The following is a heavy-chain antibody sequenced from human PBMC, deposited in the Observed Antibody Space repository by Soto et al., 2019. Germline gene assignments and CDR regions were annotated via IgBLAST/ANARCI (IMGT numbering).Heavy chain of an antibody. Sequence: EVQLVESGGGLVQPGGSLRLSCAASGFTFSRYWMHWVRQAPGKGLVWVSRINSDGSSTSNADSVKGRFTISRDNAKNTLYLQINSLRAEDTAVYYCARDYSPLYGMDVWGQGTTVTVSS. V-gene: IGHV3-74*01. CDR1: GFTFSRYW. CDR3: ARDYSPLYGMDV. D-gene: IGHD6-13*01. CDR2: INSDGSST. J-gene: IGHJ6*02.